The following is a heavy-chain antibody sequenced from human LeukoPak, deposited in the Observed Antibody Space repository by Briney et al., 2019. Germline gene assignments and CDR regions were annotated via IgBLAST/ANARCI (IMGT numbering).Heavy chain of an antibody. V-gene: IGHV3-7*01. J-gene: IGHJ5*02. Sequence: SGGSLRLSCAASGFTFTNYWMSWVRQAPGKGLEWVGNIKQDGSEKYYVDSVKGRFTISRDNAKNSLYLQMNSLRAEDTAVYYCARDRGIHGWFDPWGQGTLVTVSS. CDR2: IKQDGSEK. CDR3: ARDRGIHGWFDP. D-gene: IGHD3-10*01. CDR1: GFTFTNYW.